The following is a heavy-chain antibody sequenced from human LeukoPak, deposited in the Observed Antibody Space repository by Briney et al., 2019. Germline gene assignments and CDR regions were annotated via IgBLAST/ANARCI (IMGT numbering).Heavy chain of an antibody. CDR1: GGSISSFY. CDR3: ARGYREHQTFYSAHYFDY. V-gene: IGHV4-59*01. CDR2: ISYSETT. J-gene: IGHJ4*02. Sequence: SETLSLTCTVSGGSISSFYWSWIRQPPGKGLEYIGYISYSETTSYNPSLKSRVTISVDTSKNQFSLKLTSVTAADTAVYYCARGYREHQTFYSAHYFDYWAQGTLVTVSS. D-gene: IGHD1/OR15-1a*01.